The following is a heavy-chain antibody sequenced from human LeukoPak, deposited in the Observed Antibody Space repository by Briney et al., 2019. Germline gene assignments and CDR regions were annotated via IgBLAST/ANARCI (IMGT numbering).Heavy chain of an antibody. CDR1: GFNFANHA. CDR3: VREDTPATANY. D-gene: IGHD2-21*02. V-gene: IGHV3-23*01. CDR2: ISGGGDIT. J-gene: IGHJ4*02. Sequence: GGSLRLSCAASGFNFANHAMSWVHQTPGKGLEWVSAISGGGDITYYADSVTGRFTISRDNSKDTLFLQMHSLRPGDTAVYYCVREDTPATANYWGQGTLVTISS.